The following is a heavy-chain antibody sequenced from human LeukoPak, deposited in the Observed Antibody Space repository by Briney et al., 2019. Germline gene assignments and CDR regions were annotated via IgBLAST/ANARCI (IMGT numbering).Heavy chain of an antibody. CDR1: GYTFTSYG. D-gene: IGHD3-3*01. CDR3: ARISDFWSGYYITYMDV. J-gene: IGHJ6*03. V-gene: IGHV1-18*01. Sequence: ASAKVSCKASGYTFTSYGISWVRQAPGQGLEWMGWISAYNGNTNYAQKLQGRVTMTTDTSTSTAYMELRSLRSDDTAVYYCARISDFWSGYYITYMDVWGKGTTVTVSS. CDR2: ISAYNGNT.